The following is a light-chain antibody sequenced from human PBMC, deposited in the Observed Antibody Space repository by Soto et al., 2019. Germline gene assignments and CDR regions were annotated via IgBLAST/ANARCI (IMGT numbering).Light chain of an antibody. CDR2: GAS. CDR3: QQYNNWLT. CDR1: QSVSSN. Sequence: EIVMTQSPTTLSVSPGERATLSCRASQSVSSNLAWYQHKPGQAPRLLIFGASTRATGIPARFSGSGSGTEFTLTISSLHSEDFAVYYCQQYNNWLTFGQGTKLEIK. J-gene: IGKJ2*01. V-gene: IGKV3-15*01.